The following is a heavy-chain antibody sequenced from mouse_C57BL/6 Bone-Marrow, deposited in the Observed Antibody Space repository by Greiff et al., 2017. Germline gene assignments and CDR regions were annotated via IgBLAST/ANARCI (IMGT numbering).Heavy chain of an antibody. CDR1: GYTFTSYW. J-gene: IGHJ3*01. D-gene: IGHD1-1*01. CDR3: ARFAVVPFAY. Sequence: QVQLQQPGAELVKPGASVKLSCKASGYTFTSYWMHWVKQRPGRGLEWIGRIDPNSGGTKYNEKFKSKATLTVDKPSSTAYIQLSSLTSEDSAVYYCARFAVVPFAYWGQGTLVTVSA. V-gene: IGHV1-72*01. CDR2: IDPNSGGT.